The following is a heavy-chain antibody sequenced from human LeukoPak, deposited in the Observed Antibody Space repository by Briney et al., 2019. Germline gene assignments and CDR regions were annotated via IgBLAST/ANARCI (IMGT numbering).Heavy chain of an antibody. D-gene: IGHD6-6*01. CDR2: ISHDGSKT. CDR1: AFTFSDYG. CDR3: ARDRPVKARSRPHY. J-gene: IGHJ4*02. Sequence: PGGSLRLSCVASAFTFSDYGMHWVRQAPGKGLDWVALISHDGSKTYYADSVKGRFTISRDNSKNTLFLQMNSLRVEDTAVYFCARDRPVKARSRPHYWGQGTLVIVSS. V-gene: IGHV3-30*03.